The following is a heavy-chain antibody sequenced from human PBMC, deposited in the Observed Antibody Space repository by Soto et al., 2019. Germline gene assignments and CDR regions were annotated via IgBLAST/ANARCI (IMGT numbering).Heavy chain of an antibody. CDR3: ARVLPGYYYMDV. J-gene: IGHJ6*03. CDR2: IYYRGST. Sequence: SETLSLTCTVSGGSISSYYWSWIRQPPGKGLEWIGYIYYRGSTNYNPSLKSRVTISVDTSKNQFSLKLSSVTAADTAVYYRARVLPGYYYMDVWGKGTTVTVSS. CDR1: GGSISSYY. V-gene: IGHV4-59*01.